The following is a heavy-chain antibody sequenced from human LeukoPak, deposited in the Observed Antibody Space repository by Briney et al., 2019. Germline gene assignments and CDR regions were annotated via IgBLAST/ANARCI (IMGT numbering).Heavy chain of an antibody. CDR1: GFTFSSYG. CDR3: ASTVIDGY. J-gene: IGHJ4*02. D-gene: IGHD2/OR15-2a*01. V-gene: IGHV3-30*03. CDR2: ISYDGSNK. Sequence: GGSPRLSCAASGFTFSSYGMHWVRQAPGKGLEWVAVISYDGSNKYYADSVKGRFTISRDNSKNTLYLQMNSLRAEDTAVYYCASTVIDGYWGQGTLVTVSS.